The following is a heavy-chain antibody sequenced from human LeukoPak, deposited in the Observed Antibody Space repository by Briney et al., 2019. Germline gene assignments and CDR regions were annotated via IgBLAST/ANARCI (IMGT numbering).Heavy chain of an antibody. CDR1: GFTFSSYS. J-gene: IGHJ4*02. V-gene: IGHV3-48*01. Sequence: GRSLRLSCAASGFTFSSYSMNWVRQAPGKGLEWVSYISSISGTINYADSVKGRFTISGDNARNSLFLQMNSLRAEDTAVYYCARDHNYAFDYWGQGTLVTVSS. D-gene: IGHD5-18*01. CDR2: ISSISGTI. CDR3: ARDHNYAFDY.